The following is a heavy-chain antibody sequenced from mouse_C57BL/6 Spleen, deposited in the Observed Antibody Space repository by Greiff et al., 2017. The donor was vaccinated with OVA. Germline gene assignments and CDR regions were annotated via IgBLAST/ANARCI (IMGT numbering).Heavy chain of an antibody. D-gene: IGHD3-1*01. J-gene: IGHJ4*01. CDR1: GYTFTGYW. V-gene: IGHV1-55*01. CDR2: IYPGSGST. Sequence: QVQLQQPGAELVKPGASVKMSCKASGYTFTGYWITWVKQRPGQGLEWIGDIYPGSGSTNYNEKFKSKATLTVDTSSSTAYMQLSSLSSEDSAVYYCARKGGLLNAMDYWGQGTSVTVSS. CDR3: ARKGGLLNAMDY.